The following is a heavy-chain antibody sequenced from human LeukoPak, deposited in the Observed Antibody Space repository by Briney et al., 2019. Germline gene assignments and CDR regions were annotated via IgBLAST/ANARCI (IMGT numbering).Heavy chain of an antibody. Sequence: ASVKVSCKASGYTFTVYAINWVRQAPGQGLEWMGGIIPIFGTANYAQKFQGRVTITADESTSTAYMELSSLRSEDTAVYYCARDRRDIVATIPNDAFDIWGQGTMVTVSS. CDR1: GYTFTVYA. V-gene: IGHV1-69*13. CDR2: IIPIFGTA. CDR3: ARDRRDIVATIPNDAFDI. J-gene: IGHJ3*02. D-gene: IGHD5-12*01.